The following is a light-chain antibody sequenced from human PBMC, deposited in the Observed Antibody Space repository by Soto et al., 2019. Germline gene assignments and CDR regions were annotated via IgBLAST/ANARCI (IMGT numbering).Light chain of an antibody. CDR2: EVN. V-gene: IGLV2-14*01. CDR3: SSHTSTSSRV. Sequence: QSALTQPASVTGSPGQSITISCTGTSNDVGGYNYVSWYQQHPGNAPKLMLYEVNNHPSGVSTRFYGPQSGNTAPLTSSGLQAEGEADCYCSSHTSTSSRVFGGGTKLTVL. J-gene: IGLJ2*01. CDR1: SNDVGGYNY.